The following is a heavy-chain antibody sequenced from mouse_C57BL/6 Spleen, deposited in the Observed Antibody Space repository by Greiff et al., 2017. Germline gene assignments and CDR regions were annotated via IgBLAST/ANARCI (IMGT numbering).Heavy chain of an antibody. CDR3: TGGYYVNWYVDV. J-gene: IGHJ1*03. CDR2: IDPETGGT. CDR1: GYTFTDYE. V-gene: IGHV1-15*01. Sequence: QVQLQQSGAELVRPGASVTLSCKASGYTFTDYEMHWVKQTPVHGLEWIGAIDPETGGTAYNQKFKGKAILTADKSSSTAYLGLRSLTSEDSAVYYCTGGYYVNWYVDVWGTGTTVTVSS. D-gene: IGHD2-3*01.